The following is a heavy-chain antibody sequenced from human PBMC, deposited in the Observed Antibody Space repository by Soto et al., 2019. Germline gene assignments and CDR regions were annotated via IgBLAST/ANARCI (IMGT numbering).Heavy chain of an antibody. D-gene: IGHD6-13*01. V-gene: IGHV3-23*01. CDR3: AKFFPRSSSWTNYYYGMDV. J-gene: IGHJ6*02. CDR1: GFTFSSYA. CDR2: ISGSGGST. Sequence: GFLRLSCAASGFTFSSYAMSWVRQAPGKGLEWVSAISGSGGSTYYADSVKGRFTISRDNSKNTLYLQMNSLRAEDTAVYYCAKFFPRSSSWTNYYYGMDVWGQGTTVTVSS.